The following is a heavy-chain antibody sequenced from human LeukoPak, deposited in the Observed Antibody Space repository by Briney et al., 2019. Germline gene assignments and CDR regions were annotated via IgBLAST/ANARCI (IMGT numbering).Heavy chain of an antibody. D-gene: IGHD4-17*01. J-gene: IGHJ4*02. CDR3: ARVYGDYVGYYFDY. CDR1: GGTFSSYA. V-gene: IGHV1-69*13. CDR2: IIPIFGTA. Sequence: SVKVSCKASGGTFSSYAISWVRQAPGQGLEWTGGIIPIFGTANYAQKFQGRVTITADESTSTAYMELSSLRSEDTAVYYCARVYGDYVGYYFDYWGQGTLVTVSS.